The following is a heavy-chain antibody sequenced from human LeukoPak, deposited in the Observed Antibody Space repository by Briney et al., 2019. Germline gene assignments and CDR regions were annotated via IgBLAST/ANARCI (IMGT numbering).Heavy chain of an antibody. J-gene: IGHJ4*01. V-gene: IGHV3-48*04. CDR2: ISSSSSTI. CDR3: ASLQPSIATVQSYCY. CDR1: GFTFSSCS. D-gene: IGHD2-15*01. Sequence: GGSLRLSCAASGFTFSSCSMNWVRQAPGKGLEWVSYISSSSSTIYYGDSVKGRFTISRDNAKNSLYLQMNSLRAEDTAVYYCASLQPSIATVQSYCYWGXGTLVTVSS.